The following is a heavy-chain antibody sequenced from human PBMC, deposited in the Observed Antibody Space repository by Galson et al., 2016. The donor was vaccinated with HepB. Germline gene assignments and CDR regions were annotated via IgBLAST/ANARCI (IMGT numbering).Heavy chain of an antibody. CDR2: ISYDGSKA. V-gene: IGHV3-30*03. Sequence: SLRLSCAASKFSFTSFWMTWVRQAPGKGLEWVAVISYDGSKAHYAESVKGRFTISRDNSKNTLYLQMNSLRPEDTAVYYCAREGFLEWLLPDYYYNGMDVWGQGTTVTVSS. CDR3: AREGFLEWLLPDYYYNGMDV. CDR1: KFSFTSFW. D-gene: IGHD3-3*01. J-gene: IGHJ6*02.